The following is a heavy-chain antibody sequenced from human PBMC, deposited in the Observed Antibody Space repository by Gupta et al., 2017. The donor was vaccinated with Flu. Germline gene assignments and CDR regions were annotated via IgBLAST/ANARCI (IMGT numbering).Heavy chain of an antibody. CDR1: GDSLFSNNVA. Sequence: QVQLQQSGPGLVQPSQTLSLTCAIPGDSLFSNNVAWNWIRQSSSGGLEWLGRTYDTSKWNNDYAISVKSRISSNPGASKNQFSLPLSSVTPEDTAVYYCARGQYSTFDIWAQGREVTVSS. D-gene: IGHD2/OR15-2a*01. V-gene: IGHV6-1*01. CDR3: ARGQYSTFDI. J-gene: IGHJ3*02. CDR2: TYDTSKWNN.